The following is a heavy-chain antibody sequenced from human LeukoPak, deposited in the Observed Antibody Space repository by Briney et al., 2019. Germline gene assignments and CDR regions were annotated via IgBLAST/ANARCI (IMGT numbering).Heavy chain of an antibody. Sequence: QTGGSLRLSCAASGFTFSGSAMHWVRQASGKGLEWVDRIRSKANSYATAYAASVKGRFTISRDDSKNTAYLQMNSLKTEDTAVYYCTRRYYYYYGMDVWGQGTTVTVSS. CDR1: GFTFSGSA. CDR2: IRSKANSYAT. CDR3: TRRYYYYYGMDV. V-gene: IGHV3-73*01. J-gene: IGHJ6*02.